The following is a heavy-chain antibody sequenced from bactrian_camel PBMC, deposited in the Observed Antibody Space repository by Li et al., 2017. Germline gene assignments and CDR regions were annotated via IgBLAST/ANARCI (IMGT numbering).Heavy chain of an antibody. CDR2: IDSGGSTT. CDR3: ARVRGVVAVGFVDY. D-gene: IGHD6*01. CDR1: GFTFSNYW. J-gene: IGHJ4*01. Sequence: QLVESGGDLVRPGGSLRLSCAASGFTFSNYWMFWVRQAPGKGREWVASIDSGGSTTYYADSVKGRFTASRDNAQNTVYLQMNSLKPDDTAVYSCARVRGVVAVGFVDYWGQGTQVTVTS. V-gene: IGHV3S25*01.